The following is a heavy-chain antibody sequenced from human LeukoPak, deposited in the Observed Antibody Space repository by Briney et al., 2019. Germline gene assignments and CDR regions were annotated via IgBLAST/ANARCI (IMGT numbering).Heavy chain of an antibody. CDR2: IYYTGTT. J-gene: IGHJ4*02. Sequence: SETLSLTCTVSSGSIISHYWSWARQPPGKGLEWVGYIYYTGTTNYNPSLKSRVTMSVDTSKNQFSLKLNSVTAADTAVYHCVRCGPANRGFGLWDSWGQGTLVTVSS. V-gene: IGHV4-59*11. CDR1: SGSIISHY. CDR3: VRCGPANRGFGLWDS. D-gene: IGHD7-27*01.